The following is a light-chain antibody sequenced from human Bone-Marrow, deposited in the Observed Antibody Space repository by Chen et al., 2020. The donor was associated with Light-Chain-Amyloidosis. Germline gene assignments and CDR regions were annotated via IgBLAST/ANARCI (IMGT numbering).Light chain of an antibody. CDR2: RDT. V-gene: IGLV3-25*03. J-gene: IGLJ2*01. CDR1: DLPTKY. Sequence: SYELTQPPSVSVSPGQTARITCSGDDLPTKYAYWYQQKPGQAPVLVIHRDTERPSGISERFSGSSSGTTATLTISGVRAEDEADYHCQSADSSGTYAVIFGGGTKLTVL. CDR3: QSADSSGTYAVI.